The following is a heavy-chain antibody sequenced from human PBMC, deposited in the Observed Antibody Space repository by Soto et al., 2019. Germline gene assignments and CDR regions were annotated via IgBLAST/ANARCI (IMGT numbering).Heavy chain of an antibody. V-gene: IGHV3-33*01. D-gene: IGHD6-13*01. Sequence: QVQLVESGGGVVQPGRSLRLSCAASGFTFSNYGMHWVRQAPGKGLEWVAGIWYDESNENYAESVKGRFTISRDNSKNPMSLQMNSLRAEDTAMYYCAREAGYQNAVGQQLPNYWGQGTLVTVSS. J-gene: IGHJ4*02. CDR3: AREAGYQNAVGQQLPNY. CDR2: IWYDESNE. CDR1: GFTFSNYG.